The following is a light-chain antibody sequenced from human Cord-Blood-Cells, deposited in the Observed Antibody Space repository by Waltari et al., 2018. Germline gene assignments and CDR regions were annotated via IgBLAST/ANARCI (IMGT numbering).Light chain of an antibody. J-gene: IGKJ1*01. CDR2: GAS. Sequence: EIVMTQSPATLSVSPGERATLSCRASQSVSSNLAWYQQKPGQAHRLLIYGASTRATGIPARFSVSGSGTEFTLTISSLQSEDFAVYYCQQYNNWPRTFGQGTKVEIK. CDR3: QQYNNWPRT. V-gene: IGKV3-15*01. CDR1: QSVSSN.